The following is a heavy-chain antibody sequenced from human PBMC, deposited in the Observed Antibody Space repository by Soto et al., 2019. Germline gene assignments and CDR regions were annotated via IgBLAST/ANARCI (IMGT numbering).Heavy chain of an antibody. Sequence: GGSLRLSCAASGFTFSSYAMSWVRQAPGKGLEWVSAISGSGGSTYYADSVKGRFTISRDNSKNTLYLQMNSLRAEDTAVYYCAKGREYSSSWYSDYWGQGTLVTVS. D-gene: IGHD6-13*01. J-gene: IGHJ4*02. V-gene: IGHV3-23*01. CDR3: AKGREYSSSWYSDY. CDR1: GFTFSSYA. CDR2: ISGSGGST.